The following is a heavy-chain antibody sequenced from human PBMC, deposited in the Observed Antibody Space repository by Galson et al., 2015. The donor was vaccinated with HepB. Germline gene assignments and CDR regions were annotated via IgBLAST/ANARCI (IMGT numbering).Heavy chain of an antibody. J-gene: IGHJ2*01. CDR1: GFTFPTYA. D-gene: IGHD3-22*01. V-gene: IGHV3-23*01. CDR2: ISGSGGST. CDR3: AKDLYYYDSSSYGVFDL. Sequence: SLRLSCAASGFTFPTYAMSWVRQAPGKGLEWVSAISGSGGSTYYADSVKGRFTISRDNSKNTLYLQMNSLRAEDTAVYYCAKDLYYYDSSSYGVFDLWGRGTLVTVSS.